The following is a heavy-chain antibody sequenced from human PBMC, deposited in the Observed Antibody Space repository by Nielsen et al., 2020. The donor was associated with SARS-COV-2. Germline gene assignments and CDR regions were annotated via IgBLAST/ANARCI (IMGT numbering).Heavy chain of an antibody. CDR1: GGSFSGYY. J-gene: IGHJ4*02. V-gene: IGHV4-34*01. CDR2: INHSGST. CDR3: ARGGGRQLVRCDY. D-gene: IGHD6-13*01. Sequence: SETLSLTCAVYGGSFSGYYWSWIRQPPGKGLEWIGEINHSGSTNYNPSLKSRVTISVDTSKNQFSLKLSSVTAADTAVYYCARGGGRQLVRCDYWGQGTLVTVSS.